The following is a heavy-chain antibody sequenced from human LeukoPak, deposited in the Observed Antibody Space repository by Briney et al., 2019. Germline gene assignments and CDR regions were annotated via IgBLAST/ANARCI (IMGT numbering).Heavy chain of an antibody. V-gene: IGHV1-69*02. CDR1: GGTFSSYT. CDR2: IIPILGIA. J-gene: IGHJ5*02. Sequence: SVKVSCKASGGTFSSYTISWVRQAPGQGLEWMGRIIPILGIANYAQKFQGRVTITADRSTSTAYMELSSLRSEDTAVYYCARARGYDFWSGYWFDPWGQGTLVTVSS. CDR3: ARARGYDFWSGYWFDP. D-gene: IGHD3-3*01.